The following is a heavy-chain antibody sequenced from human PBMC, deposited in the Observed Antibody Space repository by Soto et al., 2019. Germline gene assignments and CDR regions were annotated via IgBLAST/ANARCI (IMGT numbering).Heavy chain of an antibody. CDR2: VYYRGRS. D-gene: IGHD2-8*01. V-gene: IGHV4-39*01. J-gene: IGHJ4*02. Sequence: ASETLSLTCTVSGGSVSNSNYYWGWIRQSPGKGLEWIGSVYYRGRSYSKSSVKSRVTISVDTSKNQFSLNLNSVTAADTAVYYCVSQRTSVLTQAYFDYWGPGALVTVSS. CDR1: GGSVSNSNYY. CDR3: VSQRTSVLTQAYFDY.